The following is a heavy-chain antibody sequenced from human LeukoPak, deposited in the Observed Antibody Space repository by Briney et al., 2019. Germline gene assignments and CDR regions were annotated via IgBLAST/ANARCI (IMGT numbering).Heavy chain of an antibody. CDR2: ISSSSSYI. D-gene: IGHD1-7*01. CDR3: ARARRYNWNSGGEHYYYYYYYMDV. Sequence: SGGSLRLSCAASGFTFSSYSMNWVRQAPGKGLEWVSSISSSSSYIYYADSVKGRFTISRDNAKNSLYLQMNSPRAEDTAVYYCARARRYNWNSGGEHYYYYYYYMDVWGKGTTVTVSS. V-gene: IGHV3-21*01. CDR1: GFTFSSYS. J-gene: IGHJ6*03.